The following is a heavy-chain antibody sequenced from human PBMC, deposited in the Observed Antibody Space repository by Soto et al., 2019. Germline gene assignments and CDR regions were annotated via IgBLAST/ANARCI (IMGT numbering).Heavy chain of an antibody. CDR1: GGTFRNSA. D-gene: IGHD3-16*01. Sequence: QVQLEQSGAEMKKPGSSEKVSCKASGGTFRNSAISWVRQAPGQGLEWMGGIMPIFRTPDYAQNFQGRVTITADEATSTAYMELSGLRSADTAVYYCASDKDRLQLGGNYYYIMDVWGQGTTVTVSS. CDR3: ASDKDRLQLGGNYYYIMDV. CDR2: IMPIFRTP. V-gene: IGHV1-69*12. J-gene: IGHJ6*02.